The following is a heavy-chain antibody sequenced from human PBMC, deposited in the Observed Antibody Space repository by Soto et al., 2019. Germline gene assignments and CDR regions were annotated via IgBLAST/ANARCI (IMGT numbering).Heavy chain of an antibody. D-gene: IGHD3-10*01. V-gene: IGHV4-34*01. J-gene: IGHJ6*02. CDR3: ARVSGIYYYGMDV. CDR1: AGSFSAYY. Sequence: SETLSLTCAVYAGSFSAYYWSWIRQPPGKGLEWIGEINHSGSTNYNPSLKSRVTISVDTSKNQFSLKLSSVTTADTAVYYCARVSGIYYYGMDVWCQGTTVT. CDR2: INHSGST.